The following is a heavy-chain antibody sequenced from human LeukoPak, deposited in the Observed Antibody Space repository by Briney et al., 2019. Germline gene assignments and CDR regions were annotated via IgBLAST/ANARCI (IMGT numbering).Heavy chain of an antibody. V-gene: IGHV1-18*01. D-gene: IGHD3-3*01. CDR1: GYTFTSYG. Sequence: ASVKVSCKASGYTFTSYGISWVRHAPGQGLEWIGWISAYNGNTNYAQKLQGRVTMTTDTSTSQDYRELRSLRSDDTAVYYCARDHSNDFWRGSGPLYYMDVWGKGTTVTVSS. J-gene: IGHJ6*03. CDR3: ARDHSNDFWRGSGPLYYMDV. CDR2: ISAYNGNT.